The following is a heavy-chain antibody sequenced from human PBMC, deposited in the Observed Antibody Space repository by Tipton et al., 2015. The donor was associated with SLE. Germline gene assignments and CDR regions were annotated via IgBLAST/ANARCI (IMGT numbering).Heavy chain of an antibody. CDR1: GASFSGYY. J-gene: IGHJ4*02. V-gene: IGHV4-34*01. Sequence: TLSLTCAVYGASFSGYYWSWIRQPPGKGLEWIGEINHSGSTNCNPSLKSRVTISVDTSKNQFSLKVSSVTAADTAVYYCASCSGGSCYCYWGQGILVTVFS. CDR3: ASCSGGSCYCY. D-gene: IGHD2-15*01. CDR2: INHSGST.